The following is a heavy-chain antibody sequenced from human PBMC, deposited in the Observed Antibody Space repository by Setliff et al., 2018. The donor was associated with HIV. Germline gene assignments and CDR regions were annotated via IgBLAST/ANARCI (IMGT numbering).Heavy chain of an antibody. D-gene: IGHD3-22*01. CDR2: ISAYNGNT. V-gene: IGHV1-18*01. CDR3: ARDSPYYFDSSGYYNEYLHH. J-gene: IGHJ1*01. CDR1: GYTFTSFG. Sequence: ASVKVSCKASGYTFTSFGISWVRQAPGQGLEWMGWISAYNGNTNYAQKLQGRVTMTTDTSTNTAYMELRSLRSDDTAVYYCARDSPYYFDSSGYYNEYLHHWGQSTLVTVSS.